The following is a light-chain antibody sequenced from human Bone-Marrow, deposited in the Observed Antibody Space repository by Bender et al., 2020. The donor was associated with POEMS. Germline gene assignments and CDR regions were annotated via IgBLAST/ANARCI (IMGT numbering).Light chain of an antibody. CDR3: CSYAADNNLL. V-gene: IGLV1-44*01. CDR2: SDS. Sequence: QSVLTQPPSASGTPGQRVTITCSGSSSNIGSNPTNWFQQLPGTAPKLLIYSDSLRPSGVPDRFSGSKSGNTASLTVSGLQAEDETDYYCCSYAADNNLLFGGGTKLTVL. J-gene: IGLJ3*02. CDR1: SSNIGSNP.